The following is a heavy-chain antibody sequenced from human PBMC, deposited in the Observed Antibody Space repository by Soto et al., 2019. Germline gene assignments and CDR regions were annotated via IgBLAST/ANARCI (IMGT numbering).Heavy chain of an antibody. D-gene: IGHD1-1*01. Sequence: EVQLLESGGGLVQPGGSLRLSCAASGFTFSSYAMSWVRQAPGKGLEWVSAISGSGGSTYYADSVKGRFTISRDNSNTTLYLQMNSLRAEDTAVYYCAKDREVERLERPFDYWGQGTLVTVSS. V-gene: IGHV3-23*01. CDR1: GFTFSSYA. J-gene: IGHJ4*02. CDR3: AKDREVERLERPFDY. CDR2: ISGSGGST.